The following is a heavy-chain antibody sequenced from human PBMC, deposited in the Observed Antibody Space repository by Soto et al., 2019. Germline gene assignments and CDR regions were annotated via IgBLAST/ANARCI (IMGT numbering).Heavy chain of an antibody. Sequence: GGSLRLSCVASGFTFSSYALNWVRQAPGRGLEWVSAISGSGGTTYYADSVKGRFTISRDNSRNTLYLQMNSLRGEDTAVYHCAKQTTTVATLDYWGQGTLVTVSS. D-gene: IGHD4-17*01. V-gene: IGHV3-23*01. CDR2: ISGSGGTT. J-gene: IGHJ4*02. CDR1: GFTFSSYA. CDR3: AKQTTTVATLDY.